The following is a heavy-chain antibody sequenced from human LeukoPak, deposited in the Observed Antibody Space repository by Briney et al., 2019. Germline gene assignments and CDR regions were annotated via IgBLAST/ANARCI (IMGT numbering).Heavy chain of an antibody. D-gene: IGHD1-26*01. CDR2: IRSDSGNT. CDR3: ARDLSSTPNWELDY. Sequence: ASVKVSCKASGYIFTQYFIHWVRQAPGQGLEWMGRIRSDSGNTEYAQRFQGRVTMTRDTSITTVYMELHSLTFDDAAVYYCARDLSSTPNWELDYWGQGALVTVSS. CDR1: GYIFTQYF. V-gene: IGHV1-2*06. J-gene: IGHJ4*02.